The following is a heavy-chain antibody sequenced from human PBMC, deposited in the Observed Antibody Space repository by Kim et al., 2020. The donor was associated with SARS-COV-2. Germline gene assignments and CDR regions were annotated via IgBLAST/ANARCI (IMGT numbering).Heavy chain of an antibody. CDR3: ARSGTSRFDT. CDR1: AYTFTSYW. Sequence: GESLKISCKASAYTFTSYWIAWVRQMPGKGLEWMGIIWPADPDTRYSPSFQGQVTISADKSISTAYLQWRGLKASDTAIYYCARSGTSRFDTWGQGTLVTVSS. V-gene: IGHV5-51*01. D-gene: IGHD2-2*01. CDR2: IWPADPDT. J-gene: IGHJ5*02.